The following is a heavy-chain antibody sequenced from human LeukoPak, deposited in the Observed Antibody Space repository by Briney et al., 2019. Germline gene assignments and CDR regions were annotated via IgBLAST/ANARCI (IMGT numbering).Heavy chain of an antibody. Sequence: SVKVSCKASGGAFSSYAISWVRQATGQGLEWMGGIIPIFGTANYAQKFQGRVTITADESTSTAYMELSSLRSEDTAVYYCARGSSGSYPRWDYWGQGTLVTVSS. V-gene: IGHV1-69*13. CDR1: GGAFSSYA. J-gene: IGHJ4*02. D-gene: IGHD1-26*01. CDR3: ARGSSGSYPRWDY. CDR2: IIPIFGTA.